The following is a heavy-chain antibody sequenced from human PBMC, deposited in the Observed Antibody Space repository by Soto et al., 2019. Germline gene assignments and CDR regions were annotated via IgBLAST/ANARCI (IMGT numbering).Heavy chain of an antibody. V-gene: IGHV4-59*01. CDR1: GGSITNYY. J-gene: IGHJ4*02. CDR2: IYYTGAT. CDR3: ARSDGRY. Sequence: PSETLSLTCTVSGGSITNYYWSWIRQPPGKGLELIGYIYYTGATNYNPSLKSRVTISVDTSKNQFSLKLSSVTAADTAVYYCARSDGRYWGQGTLVTVSS.